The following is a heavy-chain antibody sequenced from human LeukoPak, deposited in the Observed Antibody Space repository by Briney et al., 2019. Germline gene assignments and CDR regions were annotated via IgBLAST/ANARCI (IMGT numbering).Heavy chain of an antibody. CDR3: ARVGDYGDYDFDY. CDR1: GGTFSSYA. D-gene: IGHD4-17*01. V-gene: IGHV1-69*13. CDR2: IIPIFGTA. Sequence: SVKVSCKASGGTFSSYAISWVRQAPGQGLEWMGGIIPIFGTANYAQKFQGRVTITADESTSTAYVELSSLRSEDTAVYYCARVGDYGDYDFDYWGQGTLVTVSS. J-gene: IGHJ4*02.